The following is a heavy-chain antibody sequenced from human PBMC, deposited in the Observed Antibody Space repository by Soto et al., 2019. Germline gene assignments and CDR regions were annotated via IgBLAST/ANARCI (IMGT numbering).Heavy chain of an antibody. CDR1: GYMFAGFY. J-gene: IGHJ4*02. D-gene: IGHD6-19*01. CDR2: INPNNGVT. Sequence: ASVKVSCKASGYMFAGFYLHWVRQAPGQGLEWMGWINPNNGVTTYAKNFQGRVTMTRDSSISTAYMELSSLRSDDTAVYFCAAAAIPVAGRHPDFWGQGTVVTVSS. V-gene: IGHV1-2*02. CDR3: AAAAIPVAGRHPDF.